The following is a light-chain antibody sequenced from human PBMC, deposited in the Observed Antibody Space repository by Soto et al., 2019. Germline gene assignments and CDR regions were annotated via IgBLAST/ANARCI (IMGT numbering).Light chain of an antibody. CDR2: SDN. Sequence: QSVLTQPPSASGTPGQRVTISCSGSSSNIGSNTVNWYQQLPGTAPKLLIYSDNQRPSGVPDRFSGSKSGTSASLAISGLQSEDEADYYCATWCDRLNGWVFGGGTKLTVL. CDR1: SSNIGSNT. CDR3: ATWCDRLNGWV. J-gene: IGLJ3*02. V-gene: IGLV1-44*01.